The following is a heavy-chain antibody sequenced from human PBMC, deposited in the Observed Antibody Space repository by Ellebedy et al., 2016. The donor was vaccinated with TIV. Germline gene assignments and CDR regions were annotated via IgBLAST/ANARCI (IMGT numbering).Heavy chain of an antibody. Sequence: GESLKISCAASGFTLSNYWMTWVRQTAGKGLEWVANIRQDGSEKFYVGSVRGRFTISRDNAKKLVYLQMNSLRAEDTAVYYCARSGRTFGAAIDYWGQGTLVAVSS. CDR1: GFTLSNYW. V-gene: IGHV3-7*01. CDR3: ARSGRTFGAAIDY. CDR2: IRQDGSEK. J-gene: IGHJ4*02. D-gene: IGHD3-3*01.